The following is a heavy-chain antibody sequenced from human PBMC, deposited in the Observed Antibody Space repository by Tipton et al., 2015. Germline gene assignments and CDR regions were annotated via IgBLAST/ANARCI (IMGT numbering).Heavy chain of an antibody. J-gene: IGHJ4*02. V-gene: IGHV4-38-2*02. CDR3: ARDHSSWWD. Sequence: GLVKPSETLSLTCTVSGGSVSSGYHWGWIRQPPGKGLEWIASIYHSGRTHYNPSLKSRVTISVDTSKNEVSLMLNSVTAADTAVYYCARDHSSWWDWGQGTLVTVSS. CDR2: IYHSGRT. CDR1: GGSVSSGYH. D-gene: IGHD2-15*01.